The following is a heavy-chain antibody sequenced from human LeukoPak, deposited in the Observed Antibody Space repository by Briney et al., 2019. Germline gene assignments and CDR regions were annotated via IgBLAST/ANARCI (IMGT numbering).Heavy chain of an antibody. Sequence: GGSLRLSCAASGFTFSSYWMSWVRQAPGKGLEWVANIKQDGSEKYYVDSLKGRFTISRDNAKNLLYLQMNSLTAEDTAIYYCARSLRVAVAASYWGQGTLVTVSS. CDR2: IKQDGSEK. J-gene: IGHJ4*02. CDR1: GFTFSSYW. CDR3: ARSLRVAVAASY. D-gene: IGHD6-19*01. V-gene: IGHV3-7*01.